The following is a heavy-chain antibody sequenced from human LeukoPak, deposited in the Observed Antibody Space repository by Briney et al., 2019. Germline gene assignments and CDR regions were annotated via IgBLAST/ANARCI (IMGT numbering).Heavy chain of an antibody. V-gene: IGHV4-59*01. CDR3: AREDAIVGATRGPFDY. Sequence: PSETLSLTCTVSGGPLSGSYWSWIRQPPGKGLEWIGYIYTSGSTNYNPSLKSRVTISVDTSKNQFSLKLSSVTAADTAVYYCAREDAIVGATRGPFDYWGQGTLVTVSS. D-gene: IGHD1-26*01. CDR1: GGPLSGSY. J-gene: IGHJ4*02. CDR2: IYTSGST.